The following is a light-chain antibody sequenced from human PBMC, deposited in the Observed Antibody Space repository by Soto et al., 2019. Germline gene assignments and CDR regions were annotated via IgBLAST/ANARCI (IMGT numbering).Light chain of an antibody. Sequence: QSVLTQPPSASGSPVPSVTISCTGTSSDVGGYNYVSWYQQYPGRAPKLMIYEVTKRPSGVPDRCSGSKSGNTASLTVSGIQAEDEADYYCSSDADSNNFYVVFGGGTKVTVL. CDR1: SSDVGGYNY. J-gene: IGLJ3*02. V-gene: IGLV2-8*01. CDR3: SSDADSNNFYVV. CDR2: EVT.